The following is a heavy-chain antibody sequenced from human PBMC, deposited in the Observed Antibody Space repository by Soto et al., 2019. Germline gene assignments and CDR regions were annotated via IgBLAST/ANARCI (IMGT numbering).Heavy chain of an antibody. J-gene: IGHJ6*02. D-gene: IGHD3-9*01. CDR2: IGGSGRNT. V-gene: IGHV3-23*01. CDR3: ARVLRYFDTPYGMDV. CDR1: GFTFSNHA. Sequence: EVQLLESGEGLVQPGVSLKLSCAASGFTFSNHAMSWVRQAPGKGLEWVSGIGGSGRNTYYADSVKGRFTISRDNSQNTLFMQMNSLRAEDTAEYYCARVLRYFDTPYGMDVWGQGTTVTVSS.